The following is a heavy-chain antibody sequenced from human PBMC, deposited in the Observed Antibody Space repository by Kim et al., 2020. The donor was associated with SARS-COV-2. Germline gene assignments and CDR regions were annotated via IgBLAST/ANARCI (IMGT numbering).Heavy chain of an antibody. CDR3: AREEIQQYYYYGMDV. Sequence: GGSLRLSCAASGFTFSSYWMHWVRQAPGKGLVWVSRINSDGSSTSYADSVKGRFTISRDNAKNTLYLQMNSLRAEDTAVYYCAREEIQQYYYYGMDVWGQGTTVTVSS. D-gene: IGHD5-18*01. V-gene: IGHV3-74*01. CDR2: INSDGSST. J-gene: IGHJ6*02. CDR1: GFTFSSYW.